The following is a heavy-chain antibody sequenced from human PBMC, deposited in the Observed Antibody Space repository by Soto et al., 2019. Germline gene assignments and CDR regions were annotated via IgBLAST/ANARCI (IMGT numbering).Heavy chain of an antibody. CDR3: ARVGYSSDNSNWFDP. CDR2: IYYSGST. J-gene: IGHJ5*02. Sequence: PSETLSLTCTVSGGSISSGGYYWSWIRQHPGKGLEWIGYIYYSGSTYYNPSLKSRVTISVDTSKNQFSLKLSSVTAADTAVYYCARVGYSSDNSNWFDPWGQGTLVTVSS. CDR1: GGSISSGGYY. V-gene: IGHV4-31*03. D-gene: IGHD6-19*01.